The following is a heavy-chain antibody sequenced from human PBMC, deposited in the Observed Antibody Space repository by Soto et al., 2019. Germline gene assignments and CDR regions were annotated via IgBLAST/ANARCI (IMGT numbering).Heavy chain of an antibody. J-gene: IGHJ4*02. V-gene: IGHV3-64*01. D-gene: IGHD2-15*01. CDR3: ARQGSGSYYFDY. CDR1: GFTFSSYA. CDR2: ISSNGGST. Sequence: GGSLRLSCAASGFTFSSYAMHWVRQAPGKGLEYVSAISSNGGSTYYANSVKGRFTISRDNSKNTLYLQMGSLIVEDMAVYYCARQGSGSYYFDYWGQGTLVTVS.